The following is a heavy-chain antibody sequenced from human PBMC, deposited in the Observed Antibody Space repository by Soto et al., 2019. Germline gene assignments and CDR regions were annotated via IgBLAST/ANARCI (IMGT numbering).Heavy chain of an antibody. CDR3: ARGDYGTKTSFDL. V-gene: IGHV4-30-4*01. CDR1: GGSISSGDYY. J-gene: IGHJ4*02. CDR2: IYYSGST. D-gene: IGHD4-17*01. Sequence: SETLSLTCTVSGGSISSGDYYWSWIRQSPGEGLEWIAYIYYSGSTYYNPSLRSRVVISVDTSNNHFSLKMSSVTAADTAVYYCARGDYGTKTSFDLWGQGSLVTVSS.